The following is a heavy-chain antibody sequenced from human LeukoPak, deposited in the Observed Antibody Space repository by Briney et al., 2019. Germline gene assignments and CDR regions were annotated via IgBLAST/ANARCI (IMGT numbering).Heavy chain of an antibody. V-gene: IGHV4-59*01. CDR1: GASISTYS. D-gene: IGHD6-13*01. CDR3: ARTYSSRYWYFDL. CDR2: IYYSGST. J-gene: IGHJ2*01. Sequence: PSETLSLTCIVSGASISTYSWNWIRQPPGKGLEWIGYIYYSGSTNYNPSLKSRVTISVDTSKNQFSLKLSSVTAADTAVYYCARTYSSRYWYFDLWGRGTLVTVSS.